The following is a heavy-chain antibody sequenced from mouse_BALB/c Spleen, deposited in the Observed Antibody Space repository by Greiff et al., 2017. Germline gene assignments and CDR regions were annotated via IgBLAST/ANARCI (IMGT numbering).Heavy chain of an antibody. CDR1: GFTFSSYA. V-gene: IGHV5-6-5*01. CDR2: ISSGGST. CDR3: ARGLGEITTKCGFSY. D-gene: IGHD2-4*01. Sequence: EVKLMESGGGLVKPGGSLKLSCAASGFTFSSYAMSWVRQTPEKRLEWVASISSGGSTYYPDSVKGRFTISRDNARNILYLQMSSLRSEDTAMYYCARGLGEITTKCGFSYWGQGTLVTVSA. J-gene: IGHJ3*01.